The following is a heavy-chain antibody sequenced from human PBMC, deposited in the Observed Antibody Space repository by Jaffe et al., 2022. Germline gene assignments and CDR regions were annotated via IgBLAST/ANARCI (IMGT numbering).Heavy chain of an antibody. V-gene: IGHV4-61*01. CDR2: IYYSGST. Sequence: QVQLQESGPGLVKPSETLSLTCTVSGGSVSSGSYYWSWIRQPPGKGLEWIGYIYYSGSTNYNPSLKSRVTISVDTSKNQFSLKLSSVTAADTAVYYCARGDYFGYYDILTGYKADDAFDIWGQGTMVTVSS. D-gene: IGHD3-9*01. CDR1: GGSVSSGSYY. J-gene: IGHJ3*02. CDR3: ARGDYFGYYDILTGYKADDAFDI.